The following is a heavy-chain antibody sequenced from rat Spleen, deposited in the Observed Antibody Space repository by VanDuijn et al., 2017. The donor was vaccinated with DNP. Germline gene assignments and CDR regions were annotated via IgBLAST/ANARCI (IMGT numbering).Heavy chain of an antibody. D-gene: IGHD1-7*01. J-gene: IGHJ2*01. CDR1: GYSITSNY. V-gene: IGHV3-1*01. CDR3: ARWTRYFDY. CDR2: ISYSGST. Sequence: EVQLQESGSGLVKPSQSLSLTCSVTGYSITSNYWGWIRKFPGNKLEYIGHISYSGSTNYNPALKSRLSITRDTSKNHFFLHLNSVTTEDTATYYCARWTRYFDYWGQGVMVPVSS.